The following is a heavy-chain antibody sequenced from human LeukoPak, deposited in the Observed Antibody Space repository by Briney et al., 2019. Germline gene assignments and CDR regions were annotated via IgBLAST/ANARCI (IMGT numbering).Heavy chain of an antibody. J-gene: IGHJ5*02. D-gene: IGHD1-26*01. CDR1: GYTFTSYD. CDR2: MNPNSGNT. Sequence: ASVKVSCKASGYTFTSYDINWVRQATGQGPEWMGWMNPNSGNTGYAQKFQGRVTMTRNTSISTAYMELSSLRSEDTAVYYCARTPGIVGANSLVDPWGQGTLVTVSS. V-gene: IGHV1-8*01. CDR3: ARTPGIVGANSLVDP.